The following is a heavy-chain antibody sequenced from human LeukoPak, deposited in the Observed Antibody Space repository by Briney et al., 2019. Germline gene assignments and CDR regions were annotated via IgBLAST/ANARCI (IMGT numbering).Heavy chain of an antibody. CDR1: GYXFTSYY. J-gene: IGHJ3*02. V-gene: IGHV1-46*01. D-gene: IGHD1-26*01. CDR3: ARAGGYRDAFDI. Sequence: GASVKVSCKASGYXFTSYYMHWVRQAPGQGLEWMGIINPSGGSTSSAQKFQGRVTMTRDTSTSTVYMELSSLRSEDTAVYYCARAGGYRDAFDIWGQGTMVTVSS. CDR2: INPSGGST.